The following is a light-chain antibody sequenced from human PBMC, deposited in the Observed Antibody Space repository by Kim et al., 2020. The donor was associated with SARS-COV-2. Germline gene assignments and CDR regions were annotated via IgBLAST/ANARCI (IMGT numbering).Light chain of an antibody. J-gene: IGKJ4*01. CDR2: AAS. CDR3: QQSYVSPFT. V-gene: IGKV1-39*01. CDR1: QYIHSY. Sequence: DIQMTQTPSSLSASVGDRVTITCRASQYIHSYLNWYQVKPGKAPRPLLFAASGLQSGVPSRFSGSQSGTDFTLIISGLEPDDFASYFCQQSYVSPFTFGGGTKVDIK.